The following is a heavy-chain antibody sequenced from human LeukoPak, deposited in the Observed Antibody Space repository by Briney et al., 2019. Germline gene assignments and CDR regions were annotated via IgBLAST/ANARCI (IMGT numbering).Heavy chain of an antibody. CDR2: IYSGGSA. J-gene: IGHJ4*02. Sequence: PGGSLRLSCAASGFTVSSNDMSWVRQAPGKGLEWVSLIYSGGSAYYADSVKGRFTISRDNSRDTLYLQMNSLRAEDTAVYFCAKDENSLHQWLCNFEYWGQGALVTVSS. V-gene: IGHV3-53*01. CDR3: AKDENSLHQWLCNFEY. D-gene: IGHD6-19*01. CDR1: GFTVSSND.